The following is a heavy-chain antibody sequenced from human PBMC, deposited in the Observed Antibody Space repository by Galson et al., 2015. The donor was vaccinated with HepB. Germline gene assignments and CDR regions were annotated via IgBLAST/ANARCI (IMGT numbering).Heavy chain of an antibody. J-gene: IGHJ4*02. CDR1: GFTFRSYA. CDR3: ANVPDYDSSGYYIGDY. Sequence: SLRLSCAASGFTFRSYAMSWVRQAPGKGLEWVSGISGSGGGTSYADSVKGRFSISRDNSKNTLYLQMNSLRAKDTAVYYCANVPDYDSSGYYIGDYWGQGTLVTVSS. CDR2: ISGSGGGT. D-gene: IGHD3-22*01. V-gene: IGHV3-23*01.